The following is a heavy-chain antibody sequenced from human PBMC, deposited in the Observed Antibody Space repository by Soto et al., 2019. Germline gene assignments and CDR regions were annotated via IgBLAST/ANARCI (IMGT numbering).Heavy chain of an antibody. D-gene: IGHD1-26*01. J-gene: IGHJ6*02. CDR1: VSFGTYY. V-gene: IGHV4-59*01. Sequence: SETLSLTCVGVSFGTYYWSWIRQPPGKGLEWLGYIFSSEHFKYNPSLKSRLTISVDPSKNHVSLRLTSVTAADTAVYYCARGWWEREGYLMDVWGQGTTVTVSS. CDR3: ARGWWEREGYLMDV. CDR2: IFSSEHF.